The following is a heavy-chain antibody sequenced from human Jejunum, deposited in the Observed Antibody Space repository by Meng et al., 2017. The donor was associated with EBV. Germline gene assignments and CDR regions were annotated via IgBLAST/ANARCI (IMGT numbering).Heavy chain of an antibody. CDR2: INPNSGGA. Sequence: GQLVQVGAEGKKPGASVTVSCKASAYTVAGYYMHWVRQAPGQGLEWMGRINPNSGGANYAQKLQGRVTMTRDTSISTAYMELSRLRSDDTAVYYCAREGLVGDLRYFDLWGRGTLVTVSS. J-gene: IGHJ2*01. D-gene: IGHD3-16*01. CDR1: AYTVAGYY. CDR3: AREGLVGDLRYFDL. V-gene: IGHV1-2*06.